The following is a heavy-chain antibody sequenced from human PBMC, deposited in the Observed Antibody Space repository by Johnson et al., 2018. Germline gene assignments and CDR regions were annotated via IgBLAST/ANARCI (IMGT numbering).Heavy chain of an antibody. D-gene: IGHD5-18*01. CDR2: VHSIGVT. V-gene: IGHV4-4*08. CDR3: ARIKTASYYYYGMDV. Sequence: QVQLVQSGPRLVKPSEPLSLTCNVSGDSITNYYWTWIRQPPGKGLQWIGYVHSIGVTNCDPSLKSRVTISVNTSKNQFSLQLNSVTAADTAVYFCARIKTASYYYYGMDVWGQGTTVTVS. J-gene: IGHJ6*02. CDR1: GDSITNYY.